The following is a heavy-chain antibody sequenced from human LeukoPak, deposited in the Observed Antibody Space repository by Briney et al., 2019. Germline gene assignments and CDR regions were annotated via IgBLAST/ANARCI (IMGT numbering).Heavy chain of an antibody. V-gene: IGHV3-7*01. Sequence: PGGSLRLSCAASGFTFSSYWMSWVRQPPGKGLEWVANIKQDGSEKYYVDSVKGRFTISRDNAKNSLYLQMNSLRAEDTAVYYCARAGRSYYGSGSYYNHWGQGTLVTVSS. D-gene: IGHD3-10*01. CDR2: IKQDGSEK. CDR3: ARAGRSYYGSGSYYNH. J-gene: IGHJ5*02. CDR1: GFTFSSYW.